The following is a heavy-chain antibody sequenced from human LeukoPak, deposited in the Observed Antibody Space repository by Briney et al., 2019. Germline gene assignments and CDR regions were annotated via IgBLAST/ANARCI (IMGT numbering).Heavy chain of an antibody. V-gene: IGHV4-39*01. CDR2: IYYSGST. Sequence: SETLSLTCTVSGGSISSSSYYWGWIRQPPGKGLEWIGSIYYSGSTYYNPSLKSRVTISVDTSKNQFSLKLSSVTAADTAVYYCARPSSSITFGGVSHGMDVWGQGTTVTVSS. CDR1: GGSISSSSYY. CDR3: ARPSSSITFGGVSHGMDV. D-gene: IGHD3-16*01. J-gene: IGHJ6*02.